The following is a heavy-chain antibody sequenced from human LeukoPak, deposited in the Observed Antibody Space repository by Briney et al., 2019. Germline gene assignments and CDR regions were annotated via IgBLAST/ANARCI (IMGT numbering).Heavy chain of an antibody. CDR1: GYSINSGYY. Sequence: TSSETLSLPCAVSGYSINSGYYWGCIRQPPGKGLEWIGEINHSGSTNYNPSLKGRVTISVDTSKNQFSLKLSSVTAADTAVYYCARGPRSWYYYDSSGYYYYWGQGTLVTVSS. CDR3: ARGPRSWYYYDSSGYYYY. V-gene: IGHV4-38-2*01. D-gene: IGHD3-22*01. CDR2: INHSGST. J-gene: IGHJ4*02.